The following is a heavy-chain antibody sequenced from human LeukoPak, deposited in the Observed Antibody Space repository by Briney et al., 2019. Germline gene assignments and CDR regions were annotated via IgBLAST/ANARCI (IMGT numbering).Heavy chain of an antibody. D-gene: IGHD3-3*01. J-gene: IGHJ6*02. V-gene: IGHV4-39*01. CDR2: VHSSAYT. CDR3: ARHSGGLFGPKDV. Sequence: SETLSLTCTVSGGSISSRSYYWGWVRQPPGKGLEWIGVVHSSAYTYYNPSLKSRVTISVDTSKSHLSLILTSVTSADTALYYCARHSGGLFGPKDVWGQGTTVTVSS. CDR1: GGSISSRSYY.